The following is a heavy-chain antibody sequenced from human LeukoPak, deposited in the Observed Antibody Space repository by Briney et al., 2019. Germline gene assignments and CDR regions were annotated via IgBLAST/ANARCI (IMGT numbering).Heavy chain of an antibody. V-gene: IGHV4-34*01. CDR2: INHSGST. D-gene: IGHD5-12*01. CDR3: AMEKWLRPIDY. Sequence: SETLSLTCAVYGGSFSGYYWSWIRQPPGKGLEWIGEINHSGSTNYNPSLKSRVTISVDTSKNQFSLKLSSVTAADTAVYYCAMEKWLRPIDYWGQGTLVTDSS. CDR1: GGSFSGYY. J-gene: IGHJ4*02.